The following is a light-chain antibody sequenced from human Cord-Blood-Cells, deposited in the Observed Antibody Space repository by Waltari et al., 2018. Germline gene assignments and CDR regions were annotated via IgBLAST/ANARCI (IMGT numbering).Light chain of an antibody. V-gene: IGKV4-1*01. CDR1: QSVLYSSNNKND. Sequence: DIVMTQSPDSLAVSLGERATINCKSSQSVLYSSNNKNDLAWYQQKPGQPPNLLIYWASTRESGVPDRFSGSGSGTDFTLTISSLQAEDVAVYYCQQYYSTPYIFGQVTKLEIK. CDR2: WAS. CDR3: QQYYSTPYI. J-gene: IGKJ2*01.